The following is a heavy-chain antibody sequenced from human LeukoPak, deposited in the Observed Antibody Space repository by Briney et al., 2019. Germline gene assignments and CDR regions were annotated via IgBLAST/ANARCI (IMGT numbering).Heavy chain of an antibody. J-gene: IGHJ4*02. CDR3: AREGDSRGYPPFDY. Sequence: SETLSLTCTVPGGSISSYYWSWIRQPPGKGLEWIGYIFYSGSTNYNPSLKSRVTISVDTSKNQFSLKLSSVTAADTAVYYCAREGDSRGYPPFDYGGQGTLVPVS. D-gene: IGHD3-22*01. CDR1: GGSISSYY. CDR2: IFYSGST. V-gene: IGHV4-59*01.